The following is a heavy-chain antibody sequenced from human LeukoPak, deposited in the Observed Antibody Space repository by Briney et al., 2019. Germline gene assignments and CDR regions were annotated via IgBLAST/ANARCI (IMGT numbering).Heavy chain of an antibody. D-gene: IGHD5-18*01. CDR3: ARTTEGGYTYGYFYYYYMDV. CDR1: GGSISSYY. J-gene: IGHJ6*03. V-gene: IGHV4-59*01. Sequence: SETLSLTCTVSGGSISSYYWSWIRQPPGKGLEWIGYIYYSGSTNYNPSLKSRVTISVDTSKNQFSLKLTSVTAADPAVYYCARTTEGGYTYGYFYYYYMDVWGKGTTVTISS. CDR2: IYYSGST.